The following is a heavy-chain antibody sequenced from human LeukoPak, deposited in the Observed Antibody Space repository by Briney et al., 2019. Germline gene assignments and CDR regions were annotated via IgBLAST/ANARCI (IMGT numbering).Heavy chain of an antibody. CDR1: GYTFTSYG. J-gene: IGHJ4*02. V-gene: IGHV1-2*02. CDR2: INPNSGGT. Sequence: ASVKVSCKASGYTFTSYGISWVRQAPGQGLEWMGWINPNSGGTNYAQKFQGRVTMTRDTSISTAYMELSRLRSDDTAVYYCATGAHTAHWGQGTLVTVSS. D-gene: IGHD5-18*01. CDR3: ATGAHTAH.